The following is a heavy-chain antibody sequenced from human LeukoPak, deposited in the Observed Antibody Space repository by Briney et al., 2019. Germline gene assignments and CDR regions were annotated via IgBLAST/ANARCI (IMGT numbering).Heavy chain of an antibody. V-gene: IGHV3-49*03. CDR3: TRENIAEGYYYAMDV. J-gene: IGHJ6*02. Sequence: GSLRLSCSVSGFTFSGYAFSWFRQAPGKGLEWVCFVRSKTYGGAPEYAASVKGRFTISRDDSKSIAYLQMNSLKIEDTAVYYCTRENIAEGYYYAMDVWGQGTTVTVSS. D-gene: IGHD6-13*01. CDR1: GFTFSGYA. CDR2: VRSKTYGGAP.